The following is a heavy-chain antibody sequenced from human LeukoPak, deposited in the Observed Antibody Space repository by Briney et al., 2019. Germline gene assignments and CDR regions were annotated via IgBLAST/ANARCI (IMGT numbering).Heavy chain of an antibody. CDR1: GGTFSSYA. CDR2: IIPIFGTA. D-gene: IGHD3-22*01. Sequence: SVKVSCKASGGTFSSYAISWVRQAPGQGLEWMGRIIPIFGTANYAQKFQGRVTITTDESTCTAYMELSSLRSEDTAVYYCAAGTMIGNAFDIWGQGTMVTVSS. CDR3: AAGTMIGNAFDI. V-gene: IGHV1-69*05. J-gene: IGHJ3*02.